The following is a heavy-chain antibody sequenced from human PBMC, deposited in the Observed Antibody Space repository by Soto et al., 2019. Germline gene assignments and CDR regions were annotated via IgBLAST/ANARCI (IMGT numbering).Heavy chain of an antibody. Sequence: PGGSLRLSCAASGFTFSSYSMNWVRQAPGKGLEWVSAISGSGGSTYYADSVKGRFTISRDNSKNTLYLQMNSLRAEDTAVYYCAKPPGGYCSGGSCYGVFDYWGQGTLVTVSS. CDR1: GFTFSSYS. J-gene: IGHJ4*02. D-gene: IGHD2-15*01. CDR2: ISGSGGST. V-gene: IGHV3-23*01. CDR3: AKPPGGYCSGGSCYGVFDY.